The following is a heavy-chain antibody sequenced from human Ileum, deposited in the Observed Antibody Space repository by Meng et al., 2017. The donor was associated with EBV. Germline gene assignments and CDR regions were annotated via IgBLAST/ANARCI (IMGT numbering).Heavy chain of an antibody. Sequence: QQPPQPPGRGLVKPPRTLLLTCAITGDCVSSNSAGWNWIRQSRSRGLEWLGRTYYRSKWYNDYAVSVKSRITINPDTSKNQFSLQLNSVTPEDTAVYYCARDSSSSAYSPFDYWGQGTLVTVSS. CDR3: ARDSSSSAYSPFDY. V-gene: IGHV6-1*01. J-gene: IGHJ4*02. D-gene: IGHD3-22*01. CDR1: GDCVSSNSAG. CDR2: TYYRSKWYN.